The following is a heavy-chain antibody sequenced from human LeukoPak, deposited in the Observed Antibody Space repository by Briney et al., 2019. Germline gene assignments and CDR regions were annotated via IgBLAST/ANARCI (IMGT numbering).Heavy chain of an antibody. J-gene: IGHJ3*02. CDR3: ARDGGSGYPPFDI. D-gene: IGHD5-12*01. V-gene: IGHV4-59*01. CDR2: IYYSGST. Sequence: YPSETLSLTCTVSGVSISGYYWSWIRQPPGKGLEWIGYIYYSGSTNYNPSLKSRVTISVDPSKNHLSLKLSSVTAADTAVYYCARDGGSGYPPFDIWGQGTMVTVSS. CDR1: GVSISGYY.